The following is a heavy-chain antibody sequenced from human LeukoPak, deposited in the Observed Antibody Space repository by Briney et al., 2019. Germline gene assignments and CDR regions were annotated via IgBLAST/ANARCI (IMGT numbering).Heavy chain of an antibody. J-gene: IGHJ6*03. V-gene: IGHV1-8*01. CDR1: GYTFTNYD. Sequence: ASVKVSCKASGYTFTNYDINWVRQATGQGLEWMGWMNPNSGNTGYAQKFQGRVTMTRNTSISTAYMELSSLRSEDTAVYYCARAYRSLYYYYYYMDVWGKGTTVTISS. CDR2: MNPNSGNT. D-gene: IGHD6-13*01. CDR3: ARAYRSLYYYYYYMDV.